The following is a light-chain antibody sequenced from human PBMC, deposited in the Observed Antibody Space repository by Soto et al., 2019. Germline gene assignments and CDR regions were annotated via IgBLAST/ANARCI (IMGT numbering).Light chain of an antibody. V-gene: IGKV3-15*01. CDR2: GAS. CDR3: QQYNKWPRT. Sequence: EIVMTQSPATLSVSPGERAPLSCRASQSVSSNLAWYQQQPGQAPRLLIYGASTRATGVPARFSGSGSGTEFTLTISSLQSEDCAVYYCQQYNKWPRTFGQGTKVEIK. J-gene: IGKJ1*01. CDR1: QSVSSN.